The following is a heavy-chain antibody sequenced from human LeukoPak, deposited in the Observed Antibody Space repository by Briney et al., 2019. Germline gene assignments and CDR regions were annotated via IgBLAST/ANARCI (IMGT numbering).Heavy chain of an antibody. CDR1: GFTVGSNY. J-gene: IGHJ4*02. CDR2: IYSGGST. Sequence: GGSLRLSCAASGFTVGSNYMSWVRQAPGKGLEWVSVIYSGGSTYYADSVKGRFTISRDNSKNTLYLQMNSLRAEDTAVYYCARDADYGVYDYWGQGTLVTVSS. D-gene: IGHD4-17*01. CDR3: ARDADYGVYDY. V-gene: IGHV3-53*01.